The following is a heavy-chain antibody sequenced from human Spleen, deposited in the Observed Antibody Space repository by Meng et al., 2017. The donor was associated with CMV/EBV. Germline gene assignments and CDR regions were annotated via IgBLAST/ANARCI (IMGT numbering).Heavy chain of an antibody. D-gene: IGHD3-22*01. CDR1: GYTFTGYW. CDR3: ARLGVTSTYFDY. Sequence: GESLKISCEGSGYTFTGYWIGWVRQMPGKGLERMGIIYPGDSDTRYSPSFQGQVTISADKSITTAYLQWSSLKASDTAIYFCARLGVTSTYFDYWGQGTLVTVSS. J-gene: IGHJ4*02. CDR2: IYPGDSDT. V-gene: IGHV5-51*01.